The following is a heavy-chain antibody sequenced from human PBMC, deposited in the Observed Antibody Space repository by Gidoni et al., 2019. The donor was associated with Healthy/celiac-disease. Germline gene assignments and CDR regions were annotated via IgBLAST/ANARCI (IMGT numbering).Heavy chain of an antibody. D-gene: IGHD1-26*01. CDR1: GYSFTSYW. CDR3: ARPRWELPLDAFDI. CDR2: IYPCVSDT. J-gene: IGHJ3*02. Sequence: EVQLVQSGAEVKKPGQSLKSSCTGSGYSFTSYWIGWVRQMPGKDLEWVGIIYPCVSDTRYSPSFQGQVTISAHKSISTAYLQWSSLKSSDTAMYYCARPRWELPLDAFDIWGQGTMVTVSS. V-gene: IGHV5-51*01.